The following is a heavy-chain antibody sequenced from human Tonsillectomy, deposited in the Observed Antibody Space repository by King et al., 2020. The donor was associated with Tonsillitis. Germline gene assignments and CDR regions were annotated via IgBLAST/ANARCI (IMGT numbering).Heavy chain of an antibody. Sequence: EVQLVESGGGLVKPGGSLRLSCAASGFTFSSYSMNWVRQAPGKGLEWVSSISSSSSYIYYADSVKGRFTISRDNAKNSLYLQMNSLRAEDTAVYYCAGGLTRWPRSETLDYWGQGTLVTVSS. CDR3: AGGLTRWPRSETLDY. CDR1: GFTFSSYS. J-gene: IGHJ4*02. CDR2: ISSSSSYI. D-gene: IGHD4-17*01. V-gene: IGHV3-21*01.